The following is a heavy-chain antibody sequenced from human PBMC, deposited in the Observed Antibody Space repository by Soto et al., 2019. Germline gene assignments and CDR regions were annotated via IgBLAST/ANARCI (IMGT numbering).Heavy chain of an antibody. D-gene: IGHD3-10*01. CDR1: GFTFSSYG. CDR3: AKVGYGSGSYVYYFDY. J-gene: IGHJ4*02. CDR2: ISYDGSNK. V-gene: IGHV3-30*18. Sequence: GGSLRLSCAASGFTFSSYGMHWVRQAPGKGLEWVAVISYDGSNKYYADSVKGRFTISRDNSKNTLYLQMNSLRAEDTAVYYCAKVGYGSGSYVYYFDYWGQGTLVTVSS.